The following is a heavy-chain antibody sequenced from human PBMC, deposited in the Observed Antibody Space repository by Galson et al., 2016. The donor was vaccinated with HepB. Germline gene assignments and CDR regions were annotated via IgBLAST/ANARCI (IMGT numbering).Heavy chain of an antibody. V-gene: IGHV3-15*01. Sequence: SLRLSCAASEFTFSHAWMSWVRQAPGKGLEWVGRIKSILDGGTTDYAAPAKGRFTISRDDSQDTVYLQMNRLRIEDTAIYYCTPPPPGQQPYFFDYWGQGTLVTVSS. CDR3: TPPPPGQQPYFFDY. CDR2: IKSILDGGTT. J-gene: IGHJ4*02. CDR1: EFTFSHAW. D-gene: IGHD6-13*01.